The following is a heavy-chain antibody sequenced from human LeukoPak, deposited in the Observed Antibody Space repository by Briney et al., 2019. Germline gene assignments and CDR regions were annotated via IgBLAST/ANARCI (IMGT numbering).Heavy chain of an antibody. D-gene: IGHD2-15*01. CDR3: ARESTGSYTQLQYYYMDV. J-gene: IGHJ6*03. V-gene: IGHV1-2*02. CDR2: INPNSGGT. Sequence: ASVKVSCKASGYTFTGYYMHWVRQAPGQGREWMGWINPNSGGTNYAQKFQGRVTMTRDTSISTAYMELSRLRSDDTAVYYCARESTGSYTQLQYYYMDVWGKGTTVTVSS. CDR1: GYTFTGYY.